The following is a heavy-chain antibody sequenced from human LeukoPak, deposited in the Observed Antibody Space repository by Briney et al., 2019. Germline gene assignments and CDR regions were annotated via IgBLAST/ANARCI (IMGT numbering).Heavy chain of an antibody. J-gene: IGHJ3*02. D-gene: IGHD3-22*01. Sequence: GGSLRLSCAASGFTFDDYGMTWVRQAPGKGLEWVSSISGSGGSTFYADSVKGRFTISRDNSKNTLYLQMNSLRTEDTAVYYCARDHHRRLYDSQARDTFDIWGQGTMVTVSS. CDR1: GFTFDDYG. V-gene: IGHV3-23*01. CDR2: ISGSGGST. CDR3: ARDHHRRLYDSQARDTFDI.